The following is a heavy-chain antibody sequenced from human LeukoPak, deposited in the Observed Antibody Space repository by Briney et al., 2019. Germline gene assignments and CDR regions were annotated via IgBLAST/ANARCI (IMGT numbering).Heavy chain of an antibody. Sequence: GGSLRLSCAASGFAFSGYAMTWVRQAPGKGLEWVSDISGSGTTTYYADSVKGRFTISRDNSKNTLYLQMNSLRAEDTAVYYCAPAHSRGAGTSSFDYWGQGTLVTVSS. CDR3: APAHSRGAGTSSFDY. J-gene: IGHJ4*02. CDR2: ISGSGTTT. CDR1: GFAFSGYA. V-gene: IGHV3-23*01. D-gene: IGHD6-13*01.